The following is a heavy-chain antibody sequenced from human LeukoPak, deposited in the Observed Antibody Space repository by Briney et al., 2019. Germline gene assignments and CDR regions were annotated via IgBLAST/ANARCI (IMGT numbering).Heavy chain of an antibody. D-gene: IGHD2-2*01. J-gene: IGHJ6*02. Sequence: SETLSLTCAVSGGSFSGYYWSWIRQPPGKGLEWIGEINHSGSTNYNPSLKSRVTISVDTSKNQFSLKLSSVTAADTAVYYCARGQGYCSSTSCSYYYYYYGMDVWGQGTTVTVSS. CDR3: ARGQGYCSSTSCSYYYYYYGMDV. V-gene: IGHV4-34*01. CDR2: INHSGST. CDR1: GGSFSGYY.